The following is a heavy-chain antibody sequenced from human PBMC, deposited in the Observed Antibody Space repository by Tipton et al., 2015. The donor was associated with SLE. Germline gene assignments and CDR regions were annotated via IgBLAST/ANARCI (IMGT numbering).Heavy chain of an antibody. J-gene: IGHJ4*02. CDR1: GGSISSGSYP. V-gene: IGHV4-61*09. CDR2: IYASGST. CDR3: ATEGPHGYGAPSY. D-gene: IGHD4/OR15-4a*01. Sequence: TLSLTCTVSGGSISSGSYPWSWIRKPAGKGLEWIGYIYASGSTHYNPSLKSRVTMSVDTPKNHFSLNLTSVTAADTAVYYCATEGPHGYGAPSYWGQGTLVTVSS.